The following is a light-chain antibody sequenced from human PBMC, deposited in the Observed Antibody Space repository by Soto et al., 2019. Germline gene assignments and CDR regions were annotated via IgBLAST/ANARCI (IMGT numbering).Light chain of an antibody. J-gene: IGKJ4*01. CDR1: QGIGVY. CDR3: QKYNSAPHT. Sequence: DIQMTQSPSSLSASLGDRVTITCRASQGIGVYLAWFQQKPGNDPKLLIYAASTLQSGVPSRFSGSGSGTDFTLTVSSLQPEDVETYYCQKYNSAPHTFSGWTRVEIK. V-gene: IGKV1-27*01. CDR2: AAS.